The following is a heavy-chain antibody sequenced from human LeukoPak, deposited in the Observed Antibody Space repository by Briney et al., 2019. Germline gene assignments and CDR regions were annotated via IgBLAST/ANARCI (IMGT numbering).Heavy chain of an antibody. J-gene: IGHJ4*02. V-gene: IGHV1-2*02. D-gene: IGHD6-13*01. Sequence: AASVKVSCKASGYTFTGYYIHWVRQAPGQGLEWIGWINPNSGGTNYAQKFQGRVTMTRDTSISTAYMELSRLRSDDTAVYYCARGLRGYSTSWLDYWGQGTLVTVSS. CDR1: GYTFTGYY. CDR2: INPNSGGT. CDR3: ARGLRGYSTSWLDY.